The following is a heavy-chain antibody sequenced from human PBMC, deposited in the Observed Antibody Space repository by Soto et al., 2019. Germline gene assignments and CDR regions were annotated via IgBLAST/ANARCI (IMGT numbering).Heavy chain of an antibody. J-gene: IGHJ4*02. CDR1: GNTFSNYY. CDR2: INPSGGHT. CDR3: ARGGHVVVVTAAFDY. V-gene: IGHV1-46*03. Sequence: ASVKVSCKASGNTFSNYYIHWVRQAPGQGLEWMGTINPSGGHTTYAQKFLGRVTMTRDTSTSTLYMEVTRLRSEDTAVYYCARGGHVVVVTAAFDYWCQGTLVTV. D-gene: IGHD2-21*02.